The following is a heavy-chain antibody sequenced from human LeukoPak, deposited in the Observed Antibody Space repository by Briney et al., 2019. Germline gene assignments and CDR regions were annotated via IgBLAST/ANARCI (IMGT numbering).Heavy chain of an antibody. CDR3: ARDRRYDFWSGYYLNWFDP. D-gene: IGHD3-3*01. Sequence: SETLSLTCTVAGGSISSYYWSWIRQPAGKGLEWIGRIYTSGSTNYNPSLKRRVTMSVDTSKNQFSLKLSSVTAADTAVYYCARDRRYDFWSGYYLNWFDPWGQGTLVTVSS. J-gene: IGHJ5*02. CDR2: IYTSGST. CDR1: GGSISSYY. V-gene: IGHV4-4*07.